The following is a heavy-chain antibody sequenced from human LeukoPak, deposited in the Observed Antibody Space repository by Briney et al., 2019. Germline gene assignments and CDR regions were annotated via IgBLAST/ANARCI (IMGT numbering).Heavy chain of an antibody. CDR2: MNPNSGNT. J-gene: IGHJ4*02. CDR3: ARGSWGYSDYYFDY. V-gene: IGHV1-8*01. D-gene: IGHD4-11*01. Sequence: ASVKVSCKASGYTFTSCDINWVRQATGQGLEWVGWMNPNSGNTGYAQKFQGRVTMTRNTSISTAYMELSSLRSEDTAVYYCARGSWGYSDYYFDYWGQGTLVTVSS. CDR1: GYTFTSCD.